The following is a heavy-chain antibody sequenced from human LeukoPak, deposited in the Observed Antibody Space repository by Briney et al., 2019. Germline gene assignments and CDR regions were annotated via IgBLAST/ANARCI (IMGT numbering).Heavy chain of an antibody. CDR3: ARRMPTYYYGSGSYLRFDP. J-gene: IGHJ5*02. V-gene: IGHV1-8*01. CDR2: MNPNSGNT. Sequence: ASVKVSCKAPGYTFTSYDINWVRRATGQGLEWMGWMNPNSGNTGYAQKFQGRVTMTRNTSISTAYMELSSLRSEDTAVYYCARRMPTYYYGSGSYLRFDPWGQGTLVTVSS. CDR1: GYTFTSYD. D-gene: IGHD3-10*01.